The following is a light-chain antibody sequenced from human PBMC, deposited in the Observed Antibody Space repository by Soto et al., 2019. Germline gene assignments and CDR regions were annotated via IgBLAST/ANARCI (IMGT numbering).Light chain of an antibody. V-gene: IGLV1-44*01. CDR2: TNT. CDR3: ASWADSLNGTV. CDR1: SSNVGGNP. J-gene: IGLJ1*01. Sequence: QSVLNQPPSASGTPGQRFTISCSGSSSNVGGNPVNWYQHVPTTAPKLLTYTNTQRPSGVPDRFSGSKSGTSASLAISGLQSEDEADYYCASWADSLNGTVFGTGTKVTVL.